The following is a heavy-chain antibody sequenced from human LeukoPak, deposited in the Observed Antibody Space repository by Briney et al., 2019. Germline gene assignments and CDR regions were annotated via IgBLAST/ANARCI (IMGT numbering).Heavy chain of an antibody. V-gene: IGHV3-23*01. CDR1: GFTFSTFA. CDR2: ISDSGGST. CDR3: AKSHSVEQRGYFDY. Sequence: PGGSLRLSCAASGFTFSTFAMTWVRQAPGKGLEWVATISDSGGSTYYADAVKGRFTICRDNSKDTLYAQMNSLRAEDAAVYYCAKSHSVEQRGYFDYWGQGTLVTVSS. J-gene: IGHJ4*02. D-gene: IGHD6-13*01.